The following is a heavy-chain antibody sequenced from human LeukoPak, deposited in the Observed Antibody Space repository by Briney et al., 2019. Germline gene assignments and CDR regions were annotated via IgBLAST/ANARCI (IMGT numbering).Heavy chain of an antibody. J-gene: IGHJ6*03. CDR1: GYTFTSYD. CDR3: ARGHAMRVRGVKNYYYYMDV. Sequence: ASVKVSCKASGYTFTSYDINWVRQATGQGLEWMGWMNPNSGNTGYAQKFQGRVTITRNTSISTAYMELSSLRSEDTAVYYCARGHAMRVRGVKNYYYYMDVWGKGTTVTVSS. D-gene: IGHD3-10*01. CDR2: MNPNSGNT. V-gene: IGHV1-8*03.